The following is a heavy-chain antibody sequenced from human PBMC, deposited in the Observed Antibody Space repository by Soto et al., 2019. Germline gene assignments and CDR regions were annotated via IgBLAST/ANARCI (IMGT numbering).Heavy chain of an antibody. J-gene: IGHJ5*02. CDR1: GYTFTSYG. V-gene: IGHV1-18*01. CDR3: ARGARSSWYMGWFGP. Sequence: GASVKVSCKASGYTFTSYGISWVRQAPGQGLEWMGWISAYNGNTNYAQKLQGRVTMTTDTSTSTAYMELRSLRSDDTAVYYCARGARSSWYMGWFGPWGQGTLVTVSS. CDR2: ISAYNGNT. D-gene: IGHD6-13*01.